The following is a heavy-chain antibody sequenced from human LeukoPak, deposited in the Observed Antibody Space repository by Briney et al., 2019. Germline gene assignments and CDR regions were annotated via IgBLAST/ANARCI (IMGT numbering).Heavy chain of an antibody. J-gene: IGHJ4*01. CDR3: TSGGMVSGDY. CDR2: IYYSGST. Sequence: SETLSLTCTVSGGSISSYYWSWIRQPPGKGLEWIGYIYYSGSTNYSPSLKSRVTISRDTSKNQFSLKLRSVTAADTAVYYCTSGGMVSGDYWGHGTLVTVSS. CDR1: GGSISSYY. V-gene: IGHV4-59*01. D-gene: IGHD2-8*01.